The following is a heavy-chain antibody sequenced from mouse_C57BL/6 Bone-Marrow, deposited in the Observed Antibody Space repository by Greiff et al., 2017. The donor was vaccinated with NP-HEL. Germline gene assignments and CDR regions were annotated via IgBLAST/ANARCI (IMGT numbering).Heavy chain of an antibody. CDR1: GFTFSSYG. CDR2: ISSGGSYT. Sequence: EVQLQESGGDLVKPGGSLKLPCAASGFTFSSYGMSWVRQTPDKRLEWVATISSGGSYTYYPDSVKGRFPISRDNAKNTLYLQMSSLKAEDTAMDYCASPYDYDVAWFAYWGQGTLVTVSA. J-gene: IGHJ3*01. D-gene: IGHD2-4*01. CDR3: ASPYDYDVAWFAY. V-gene: IGHV5-6*01.